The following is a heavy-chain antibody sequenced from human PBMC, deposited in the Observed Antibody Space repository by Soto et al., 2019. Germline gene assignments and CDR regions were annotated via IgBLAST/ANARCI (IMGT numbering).Heavy chain of an antibody. V-gene: IGHV1-8*01. CDR2: MNPDTGNT. CDR1: GYTFATYD. Sequence: QVQLVQSGAEVKKPGASVKVSCRASGYTFATYDFAWVRQATGQGLAWMGWMNPDTGNTGYAQASRGRVTVTRTSPKTTPNMELSRLRSADTAVYSCASRKEPTRPYYLDYWGQGPLVTAS. J-gene: IGHJ4*02. CDR3: ASRKEPTRPYYLDY.